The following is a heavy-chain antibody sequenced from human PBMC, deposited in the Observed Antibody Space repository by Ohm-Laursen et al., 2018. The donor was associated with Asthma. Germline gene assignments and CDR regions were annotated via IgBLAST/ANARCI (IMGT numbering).Heavy chain of an antibody. V-gene: IGHV3-43*01. CDR2: ISWDGGST. J-gene: IGHJ4*02. CDR3: AKDTGGWIGGVDY. D-gene: IGHD6-19*01. CDR1: GFTFDDYT. Sequence: SLRLSCAASGFTFDDYTMHWARQAPGKGLEWVSLISWDGGSTYYADSVKGRFTISRDNSKNSLYLQMNSLRTEDTALYYCAKDTGGWIGGVDYWGQGTLVTVSS.